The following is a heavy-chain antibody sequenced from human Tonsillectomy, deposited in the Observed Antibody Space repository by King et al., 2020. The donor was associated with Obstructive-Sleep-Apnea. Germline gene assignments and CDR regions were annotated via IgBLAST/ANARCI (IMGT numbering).Heavy chain of an antibody. J-gene: IGHJ4*02. Sequence: VQLVESGGGLVKPGGSLRLSCAASGFTFTNYSMNWVRQAPGKGLEWVSSITRSYDTYYADSVRGRFTISRDNAEDSLHLQMNSRRAEDTAVYYCARDWISPDYSDYWGRGTLVTVSS. D-gene: IGHD2-2*03. CDR1: GFTFTNYS. CDR3: ARDWISPDYSDY. CDR2: ITRSYDT. V-gene: IGHV3-21*03.